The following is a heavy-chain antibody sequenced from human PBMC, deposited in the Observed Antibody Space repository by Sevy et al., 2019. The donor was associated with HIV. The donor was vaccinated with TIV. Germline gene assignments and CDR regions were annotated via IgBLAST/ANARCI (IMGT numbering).Heavy chain of an antibody. CDR3: AKDPLNVVVPAAIDFDY. J-gene: IGHJ4*02. CDR2: ISGSGGST. CDR1: GFTFSSYA. Sequence: GGSLRLSCAASGFTFSSYAMSWVRQAPGKGLEWVSAISGSGGSTYYADSVKGRFTISRDNSKNTLYLQMNSLGAEDTAVYYCAKDPLNVVVPAAIDFDYWGQGTLVTVSS. D-gene: IGHD2-2*01. V-gene: IGHV3-23*01.